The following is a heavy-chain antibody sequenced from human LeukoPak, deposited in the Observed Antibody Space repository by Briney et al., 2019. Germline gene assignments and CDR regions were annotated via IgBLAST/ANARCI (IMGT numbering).Heavy chain of an antibody. CDR3: ARVVEGTSMIDY. CDR2: INPNSGGT. J-gene: IGHJ4*02. Sequence: ASVKVSCKASGYTFSGYYIHWVRQAPGQGLEWMGRINPNSGGTNYAQKFQGRVTMTRDTSISTAYMELSRLRSDDTAVYYCARVVEGTSMIDYWGQGTLVTVSS. D-gene: IGHD5-18*01. CDR1: GYTFSGYY. V-gene: IGHV1-2*06.